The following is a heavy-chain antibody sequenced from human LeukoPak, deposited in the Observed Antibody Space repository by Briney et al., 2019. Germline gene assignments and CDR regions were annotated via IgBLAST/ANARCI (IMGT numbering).Heavy chain of an antibody. D-gene: IGHD3-16*01. V-gene: IGHV4-59*01. J-gene: IGHJ6*03. Sequence: SETLSLTCTVSGGSISSYYWSWIRQPPGKGLKWVGNIYYSGYTTYSPSLRSRVTISVDTSKNQFSLKLSSVTAADTAVYYCARETSQKGAHYMDVWGKGTTITISS. CDR2: IYYSGYT. CDR1: GGSISSYY. CDR3: ARETSQKGAHYMDV.